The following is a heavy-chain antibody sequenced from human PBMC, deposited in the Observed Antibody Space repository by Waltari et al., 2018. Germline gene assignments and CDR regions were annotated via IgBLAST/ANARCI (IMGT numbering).Heavy chain of an antibody. CDR2: IIPMFGIP. D-gene: IGHD7-27*01. CDR1: GDYFGDYG. CDR3: ARHELGISQYYYNMYV. Sequence: HVQLVQSGAEGQKPGSSVNVSWKASGDYFGDYGVSWVRLAPGQGLEWMGVIIPMFGIPEYSQKFQDRLTITADESTNTAYMELSGLSSEDTAIYYCARHELGISQYYYNMYVWGQGTTVTISS. V-gene: IGHV1-69*12. J-gene: IGHJ6*03.